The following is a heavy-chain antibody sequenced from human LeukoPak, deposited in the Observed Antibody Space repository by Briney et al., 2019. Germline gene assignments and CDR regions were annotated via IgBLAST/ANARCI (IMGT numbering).Heavy chain of an antibody. CDR2: INHSGST. CDR3: ASSPSGYWWNFDC. V-gene: IGHV4-34*01. CDR1: GGSFSGYY. D-gene: IGHD3-22*01. Sequence: SETLSLTCAVYGGSFSGYYWSWIRQPPGKGLEWIGEINHSGSTNYNPSLRSRVTISVDTTKNQFSLKLTSVTAADTAVYYCASSPSGYWWNFDCWGQGTLVTVSS. J-gene: IGHJ4*02.